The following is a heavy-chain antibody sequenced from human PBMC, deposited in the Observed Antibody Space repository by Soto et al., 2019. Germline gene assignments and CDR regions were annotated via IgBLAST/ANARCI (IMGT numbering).Heavy chain of an antibody. CDR1: GFTFKNAW. CDR2: VRSKADGGTI. Sequence: EVQLVESGGGLSKPWGSLRLSWSASGFTFKNAWFNWVRQAPGQGLEWVGRVRSKADGGTIESAAPVKARFSISRDDSKNTLYLEMNSLKTEDTAFNNCTTGYIVGAVASTDFDYGGRGKLVTVSS. D-gene: IGHD2-15*01. J-gene: IGHJ4*02. CDR3: TTGYIVGAVASTDFDY. V-gene: IGHV3-15*07.